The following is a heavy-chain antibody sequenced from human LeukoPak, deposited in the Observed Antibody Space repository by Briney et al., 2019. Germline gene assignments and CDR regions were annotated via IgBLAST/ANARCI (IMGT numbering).Heavy chain of an antibody. D-gene: IGHD5-12*01. V-gene: IGHV3-43D*04. CDR3: AKDKEYSGFGPILSGYYYGMDV. Sequence: PGGSLRLSCAASGFTFSNYAMHWVRQAPGKGLEWVSLISWDGGSTYYADSVKGRFTISRDNSRHTLYLQMNSLGAEDTALYYCAKDKEYSGFGPILSGYYYGMDVWGKGTTVTVSS. CDR2: ISWDGGST. CDR1: GFTFSNYA. J-gene: IGHJ6*04.